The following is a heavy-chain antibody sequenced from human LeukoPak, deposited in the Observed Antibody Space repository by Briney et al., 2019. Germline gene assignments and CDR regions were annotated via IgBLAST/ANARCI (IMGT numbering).Heavy chain of an antibody. Sequence: SETLSLTCTVSGGSISSSSYYWGWIRQPPGKGLEWIGSIYYSGSTYYNPSLKSRVTISVDTSKNQFSLKLSSVTAADTAVYYCARPLYYGSGSYRGRPAPAYFDYWGQGTLVTVSS. J-gene: IGHJ4*02. D-gene: IGHD3-10*01. V-gene: IGHV4-39*01. CDR1: GGSISSSSYY. CDR3: ARPLYYGSGSYRGRPAPAYFDY. CDR2: IYYSGST.